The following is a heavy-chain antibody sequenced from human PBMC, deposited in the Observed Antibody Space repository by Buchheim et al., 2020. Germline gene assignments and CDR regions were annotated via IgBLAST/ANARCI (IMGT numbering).Heavy chain of an antibody. CDR2: MSYDGSNK. CDR1: GFTFSSYG. CDR3: ARDQYIAPSSYYYYYYGMDV. D-gene: IGHD6-13*01. V-gene: IGHV3-30*03. J-gene: IGHJ6*02. Sequence: QVQLVESGGGVVQPGRSLRLSCAASGFTFSSYGMHWVRQGPGKGLEWVAVMSYDGSNKYYADSVKGRFTISRDYSKNTLYLQMNSLRAEDTAVYYCARDQYIAPSSYYYYYYGMDVWGQGTT.